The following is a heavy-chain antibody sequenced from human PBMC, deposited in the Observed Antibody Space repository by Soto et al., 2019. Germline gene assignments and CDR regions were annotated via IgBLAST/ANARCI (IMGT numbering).Heavy chain of an antibody. Sequence: PGGSLRLSCAASGFTFSSDWMHWVRQAPGKGLVWVSRINTDGSGTTYADSVKGRFTISRDNSKNTLYLQMNSLRAEDTAVYYCAKDSRYCSGGSCQGPLGMDVWGQGTTVTVSS. CDR3: AKDSRYCSGGSCQGPLGMDV. D-gene: IGHD2-15*01. CDR2: INTDGSGT. CDR1: GFTFSSDW. J-gene: IGHJ6*02. V-gene: IGHV3-74*01.